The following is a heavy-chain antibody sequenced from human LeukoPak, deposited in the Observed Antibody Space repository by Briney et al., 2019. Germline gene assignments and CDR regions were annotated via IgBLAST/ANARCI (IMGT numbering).Heavy chain of an antibody. CDR3: ARAYCGGDCYAESPLLDY. Sequence: PSQTLSLTCTVSGGCISSGGYYWRWICQHPGRGVEWIGYIYYSGCTYYNPYLQSRVPVPVDASNNQFSLKLSSVTAAATAVYYCARAYCGGDCYAESPLLDYRGQGTLVTVSS. D-gene: IGHD2-21*02. CDR1: GGCISSGGYY. CDR2: IYYSGCT. V-gene: IGHV4-31*03. J-gene: IGHJ4*02.